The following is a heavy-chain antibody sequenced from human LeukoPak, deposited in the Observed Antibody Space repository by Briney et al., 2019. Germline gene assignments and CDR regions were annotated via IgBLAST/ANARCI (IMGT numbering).Heavy chain of an antibody. CDR3: AKGTPVDS. J-gene: IGHJ4*02. V-gene: IGHV4-59*12. CDR2: IYSLGGS. CDR1: GGSISGYF. D-gene: IGHD2-15*01. Sequence: SETLSLTCTVSGGSISGYFWSWIRQPPGKGLEWIATIYSLGGSHYSPSLLSRVTLSLDTSKNQFSRRLTSVTAADTAVYFCAKGTPVDSWGPGILVTVSS.